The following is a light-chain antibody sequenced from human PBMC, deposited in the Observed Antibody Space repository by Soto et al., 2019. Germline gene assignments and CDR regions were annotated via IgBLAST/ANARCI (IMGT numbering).Light chain of an antibody. CDR2: YDS. CDR1: NIGSKS. J-gene: IGLJ3*02. V-gene: IGLV3-21*01. CDR3: QVWEISSGHVV. Sequence: SYELTQPPSVSVAPGKTASVAGGGSNIGSKSVHWYQQKSGQAPVLVMYYDSDRPSGIPERFSGSNSGNTATLTISRVEAGDEADSYCQVWEISSGHVVFGGGTKLTVL.